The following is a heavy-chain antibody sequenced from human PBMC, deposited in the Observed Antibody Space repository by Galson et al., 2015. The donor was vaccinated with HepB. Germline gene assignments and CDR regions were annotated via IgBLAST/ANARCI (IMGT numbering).Heavy chain of an antibody. CDR3: ATVLFGSGAYWTFEI. Sequence: SLRPSCAASGFTFSGSAIHWVRQAPGKGPEWVGRIRSKGSNYATLYVLSLKGRFTISRDDSKNMAYLYMNSLRAEDTAVYYCATVLFGSGAYWTFEIWGQGTLVTVSS. D-gene: IGHD3-22*01. J-gene: IGHJ3*02. V-gene: IGHV3-73*01. CDR2: IRSKGSNYAT. CDR1: GFTFSGSA.